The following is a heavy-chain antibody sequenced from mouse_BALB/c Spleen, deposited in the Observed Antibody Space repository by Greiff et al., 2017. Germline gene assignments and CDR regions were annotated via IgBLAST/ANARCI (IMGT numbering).Heavy chain of an antibody. J-gene: IGHJ2*01. V-gene: IGHV14-1*02. D-gene: IGHD1-1*01. CDR1: GFNIKDYY. Sequence: VQLKQSGAELVRPGALVKLSCKASGFNIKDYYMHWVKQRPEQGLEWIGWIDPENGNTIYDPKFQGKASITADTSSNTAYLQLSSLTSEDTAVYYCARDTTVVAHFDYWGQGTTLTVSS. CDR2: IDPENGNT. CDR3: ARDTTVVAHFDY.